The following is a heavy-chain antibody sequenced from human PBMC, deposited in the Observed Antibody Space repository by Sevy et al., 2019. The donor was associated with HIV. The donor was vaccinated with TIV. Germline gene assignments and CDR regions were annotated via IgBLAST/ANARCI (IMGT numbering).Heavy chain of an antibody. V-gene: IGHV3-7*01. CDR1: GFTFSSYW. CDR2: IYQDGTEK. J-gene: IGHJ5*02. Sequence: GGSLRLSCGASGFTFSSYWMSWVRQAPGKGLEWVANIYQDGTEKDYVGSVKGRFTISRNNVKNSLLLQMNSLRAEDTAVYYCTKKKYYYDSSTNGWFDPWGQGTLVTVSS. D-gene: IGHD3-22*01. CDR3: TKKKYYYDSSTNGWFDP.